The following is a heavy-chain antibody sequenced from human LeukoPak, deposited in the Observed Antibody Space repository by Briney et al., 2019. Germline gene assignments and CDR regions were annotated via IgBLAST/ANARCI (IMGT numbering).Heavy chain of an antibody. CDR1: DGSNSSGDYY. CDR2: IYYSGST. V-gene: IGHV4-30-4*01. D-gene: IGHD3-22*01. Sequence: SETLSLTCTVSDGSNSSGDYYWNWIRQPPGKGLEWIGYIYYSGSTYYTPSLKSRATMSVDTSKNQFSLKLSSVTAADTAVYYCALTAALYHYDSSGPNNWFVPWGQGTLVTVSS. J-gene: IGHJ5*02. CDR3: ALTAALYHYDSSGPNNWFVP.